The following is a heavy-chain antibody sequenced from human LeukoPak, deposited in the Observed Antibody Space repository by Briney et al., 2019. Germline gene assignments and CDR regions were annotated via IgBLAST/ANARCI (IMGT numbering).Heavy chain of an antibody. CDR1: GYSISSGYY. V-gene: IGHV4-38-2*02. J-gene: IGHJ6*03. CDR2: IYHSGST. D-gene: IGHD5-12*01. Sequence: SETLSLTCTVSGYSISSGYYWGWIRQPPGKGLEWIGSIYHSGSTYYNPSLKGRVTISVDTSKNQFSLKLSSVTAADTAVYYCARAPRSGYDYYYYYMDVWGKGTTVTVSS. CDR3: ARAPRSGYDYYYYYMDV.